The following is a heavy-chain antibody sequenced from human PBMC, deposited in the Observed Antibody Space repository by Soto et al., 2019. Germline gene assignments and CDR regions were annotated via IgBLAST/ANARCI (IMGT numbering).Heavy chain of an antibody. CDR2: INPNGGVT. V-gene: IGHV1-2*04. D-gene: IGHD5-12*01. CDR3: ARESGGATATLDYYYFYMDV. CDR1: GDSFNDYY. J-gene: IGHJ6*03. Sequence: VQLVQSGAEVRKPGASVKVSCKSSGDSFNDYYIHWVRQAPGQGLEWMGWINPNGGVTKYAQKFQGWVTMTRDTSIMTVYMERSRLRSDDAAIYYCARESGGATATLDYYYFYMDVWGKGTTVTVSS.